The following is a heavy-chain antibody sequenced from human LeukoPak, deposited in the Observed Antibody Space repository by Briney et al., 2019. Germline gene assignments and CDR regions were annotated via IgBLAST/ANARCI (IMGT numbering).Heavy chain of an antibody. CDR2: INAGNGNA. J-gene: IGHJ4*02. V-gene: IGHV1-3*01. Sequence: ASVKVSCKASGYTFTSYAMHWVRQAPGQRLEWMGWINAGNGNAKYSQKFQGRVTITRDTSASTAYMELSSLRSEDTAVYYCARQERFGGSPPDYWGQGTLVTVSS. D-gene: IGHD3-10*01. CDR1: GYTFTSYA. CDR3: ARQERFGGSPPDY.